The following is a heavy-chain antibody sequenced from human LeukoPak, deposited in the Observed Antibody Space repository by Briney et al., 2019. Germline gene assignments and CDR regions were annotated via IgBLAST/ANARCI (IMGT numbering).Heavy chain of an antibody. V-gene: IGHV1-69*13. CDR3: ARGEGWAVAGTYGELIFDY. D-gene: IGHD6-19*01. Sequence: ASVKVSCKASGGTFSSYAISWVRQAPGQGLEWMGGIIPIFGTANYAQKFQGRVTITADESTSTAYMELSSLRSEDTAVYYCARGEGWAVAGTYGELIFDYWGQGTLVTVSS. CDR1: GGTFSSYA. CDR2: IIPIFGTA. J-gene: IGHJ4*02.